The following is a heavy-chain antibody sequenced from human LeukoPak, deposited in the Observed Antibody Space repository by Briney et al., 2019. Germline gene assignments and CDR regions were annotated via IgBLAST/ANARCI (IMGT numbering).Heavy chain of an antibody. CDR3: ARDRTRTAFDY. CDR2: ISYDGSNK. D-gene: IGHD1-14*01. Sequence: GGSLRLSCAASGFTFSSYAMHWVRQVPGKGLEGVAVISYDGSNKYYADSVKGRFTISRDNSKNTLYLQMNSLRAEDTAVYYCARDRTRTAFDYWGQGTLVTVSS. J-gene: IGHJ4*02. CDR1: GFTFSSYA. V-gene: IGHV3-30*04.